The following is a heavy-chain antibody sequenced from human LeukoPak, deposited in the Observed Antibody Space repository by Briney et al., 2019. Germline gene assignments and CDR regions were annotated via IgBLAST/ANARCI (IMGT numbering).Heavy chain of an antibody. J-gene: IGHJ4*02. CDR3: ASELYGDQAY. V-gene: IGHV3-53*01. D-gene: IGHD4-17*01. CDR2: IYSGGST. CDR1: GFTFSSYA. Sequence: PGGSLRLSCAASGFTFSSYAMSWVRQAPGKGLEWVSVIYSGGSTYYADSVKGRFTISRDNSKNTLYLQMNGLRAEDTAVYYCASELYGDQAYWGQGTLVTVSS.